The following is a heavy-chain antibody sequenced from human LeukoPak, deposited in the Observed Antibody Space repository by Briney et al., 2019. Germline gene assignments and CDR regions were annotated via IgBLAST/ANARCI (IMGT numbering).Heavy chain of an antibody. D-gene: IGHD6-19*01. CDR1: GGSIRNYY. CDR2: IYYSGST. V-gene: IGHV4-59*08. J-gene: IGHJ6*02. Sequence: PSETLSLTCTVSGGSIRNYYWTWIRQPPGKGLEWIGYIYYSGSTNYNPSLKSRVIISRDTSKNQLSLKLSSVTAADTAVYYCARRTGIAVAGGYYYGMDVWGQGTTVTVSS. CDR3: ARRTGIAVAGGYYYGMDV.